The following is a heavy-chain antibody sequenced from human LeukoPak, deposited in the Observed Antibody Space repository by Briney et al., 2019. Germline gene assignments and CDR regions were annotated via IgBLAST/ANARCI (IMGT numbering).Heavy chain of an antibody. J-gene: IGHJ4*02. CDR2: IYHSGST. CDR3: ARLAIGSPFDY. D-gene: IGHD1-26*01. CDR1: GGSFSAYY. V-gene: IGHV4-34*01. Sequence: SETLSLTCAVYGGSFSAYYWTWIRQPPGKGLEWIGSIYHSGSTYYNPSLKSRVTISVDTSKNQFSLKLSSVTAADTAVYYCARLAIGSPFDYWGQGTLVTVSS.